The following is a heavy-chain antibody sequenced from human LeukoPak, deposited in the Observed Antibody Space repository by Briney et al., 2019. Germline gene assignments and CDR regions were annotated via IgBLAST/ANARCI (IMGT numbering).Heavy chain of an antibody. D-gene: IGHD3-10*01. V-gene: IGHV1-69*06. Sequence: SVKVSCKASGGTFSSYAISWVRQAPGQGLEWMGGIIPIFGTANYAQKFQGRVTITADKSTSTAYMELSSLRSEDTAVYYCARKYYYGSGSLDYWGQGTLITVSS. CDR1: GGTFSSYA. CDR3: ARKYYYGSGSLDY. CDR2: IIPIFGTA. J-gene: IGHJ4*02.